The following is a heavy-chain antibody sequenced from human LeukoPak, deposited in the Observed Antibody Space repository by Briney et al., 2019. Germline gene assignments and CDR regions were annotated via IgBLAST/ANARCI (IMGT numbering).Heavy chain of an antibody. CDR3: ANSKVPKYGYFDY. V-gene: IGHV3-64*01. CDR2: ISSNGGST. CDR1: GFTFSSYA. D-gene: IGHD2-2*01. Sequence: PGGSLRLSCAASGFTFSSYAMHWVRQAPGKGLEYVSAISSNGGSTYYANSVKGRFTISRDNSKNTLYLQMNSLRAEDTAVYYCANSKVPKYGYFDYWGQGTLVTVSS. J-gene: IGHJ4*02.